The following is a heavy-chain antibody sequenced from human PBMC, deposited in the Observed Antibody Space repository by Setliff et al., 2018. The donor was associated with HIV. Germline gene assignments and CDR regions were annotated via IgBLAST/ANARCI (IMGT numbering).Heavy chain of an antibody. D-gene: IGHD3-10*01. CDR2: IYPGDSDT. V-gene: IGHV5-51*01. J-gene: IGHJ5*02. CDR3: ARDRHYSGLGSYGP. CDR1: GYTFTSYW. Sequence: PGESLKISCKGSGYTFTSYWIGWVRQMPGKGLEWMGIIYPGDSDTRYSPSFQGRVTISADKSINTAYLQWNSLKASDTAMYYCARDRHYSGLGSYGPWGPGTLVTVS.